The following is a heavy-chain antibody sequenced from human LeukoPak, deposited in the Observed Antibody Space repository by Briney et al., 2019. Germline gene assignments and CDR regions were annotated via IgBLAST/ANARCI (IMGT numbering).Heavy chain of an antibody. V-gene: IGHV3-23*01. CDR1: GFTFSSYG. D-gene: IGHD3-10*01. Sequence: GGSLRLSCAASGFTFSSYGMHWVRQAPGKGLEWVSAISGSGGSTYYADSVKGRFTISRDNSKNTLYLQMNSLRAEDTAVYYCAKVVWFGEPNFDYWGQGTLVTVSS. J-gene: IGHJ4*02. CDR2: ISGSGGST. CDR3: AKVVWFGEPNFDY.